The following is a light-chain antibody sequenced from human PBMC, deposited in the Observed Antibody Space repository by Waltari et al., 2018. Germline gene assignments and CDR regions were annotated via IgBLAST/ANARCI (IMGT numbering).Light chain of an antibody. CDR1: QSVSYNY. CDR2: GAS. V-gene: IGKV3-20*01. J-gene: IGKJ5*01. CDR3: QQYGNSPIT. Sequence: EIVWTQSPGSLALSQGDRATLSCRASQSVSYNYLAWYQQKPGQAPRLLIYGASSRDTGISDRFSGSGSGTDFTLTISRLESEDFAVYYCQQYGNSPITFGQGTRLEI.